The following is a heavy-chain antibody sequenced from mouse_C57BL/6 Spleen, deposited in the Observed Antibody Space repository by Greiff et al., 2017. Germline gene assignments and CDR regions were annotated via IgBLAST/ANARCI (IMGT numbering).Heavy chain of an antibody. Sequence: QVQLQQPGAELVRPGSSVKLSCKASGYTFTSYWMDWVKQRPGQGLEWIGNIYPSDSETNYNQKFKDKATLTVDKSSSTAYMQLSSLTSEDSAVYYCARDYYAMDYWGQGTSVTVSS. CDR3: ARDYYAMDY. V-gene: IGHV1-61*01. CDR1: GYTFTSYW. J-gene: IGHJ4*01. CDR2: IYPSDSET.